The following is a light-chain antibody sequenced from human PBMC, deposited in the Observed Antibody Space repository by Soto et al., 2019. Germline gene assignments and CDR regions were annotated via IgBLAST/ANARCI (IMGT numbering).Light chain of an antibody. V-gene: IGKV1-27*01. CDR3: QKYNSAPFT. CDR1: QGISNY. CDR2: AAS. Sequence: DIQMTQSPSSLSASVGDRVTITCRASQGISNYLAWYQQKPGKVPKLLIYAASTLQSGVPSRFSGSGSGTEFTLTSSSLQPEDVATYYSQKYNSAPFTFGPGTKVDIK. J-gene: IGKJ3*01.